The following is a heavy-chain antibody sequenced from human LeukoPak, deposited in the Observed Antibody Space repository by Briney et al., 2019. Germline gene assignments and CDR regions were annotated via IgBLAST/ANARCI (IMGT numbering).Heavy chain of an antibody. Sequence: GGSLRLSCAASGFTVSSNYMSWVRQAPGKGLEWVSVIYSGGSTYYADSVKGRFTISRDDSKNTLYLQMNSLRAEDTAVYYCAKEYYSSSWTLRYPFDYWGQGTLVTVSS. CDR1: GFTVSSNY. V-gene: IGHV3-66*01. D-gene: IGHD6-13*01. CDR3: AKEYYSSSWTLRYPFDY. J-gene: IGHJ4*02. CDR2: IYSGGST.